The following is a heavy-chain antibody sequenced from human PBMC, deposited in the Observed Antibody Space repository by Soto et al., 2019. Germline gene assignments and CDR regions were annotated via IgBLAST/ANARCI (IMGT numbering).Heavy chain of an antibody. CDR1: GIGLADLS. D-gene: IGHD4-17*01. V-gene: IGHV1-24*01. CDR2: FDPEDGET. CDR3: ATTVPPFTVTTVYYYYGMDV. Sequence: EASVKVSCKASGIGLADLSIHWVRQAPGKGLEWMGGFDPEDGETIYAQKFQGRVTMTEDTSTDTAYMELSSLRSEDTAVYYCATTVPPFTVTTVYYYYGMDVWGQGTTVTVSS. J-gene: IGHJ6*02.